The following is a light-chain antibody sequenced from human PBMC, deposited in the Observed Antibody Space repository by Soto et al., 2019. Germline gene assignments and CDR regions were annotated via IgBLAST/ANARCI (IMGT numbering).Light chain of an antibody. J-gene: IGKJ4*01. CDR2: AAS. CDR3: QQLNSYPHT. V-gene: IGKV1-9*01. Sequence: IQLTQSPSSLSASVGDRVTITCRASQGISTYLAWYQQKPGKAPKFLIFAASTLQSGVPSRFSGSGSGTDFTLTISSLQPEDFATYYCQQLNSYPHTFGGGTKV. CDR1: QGISTY.